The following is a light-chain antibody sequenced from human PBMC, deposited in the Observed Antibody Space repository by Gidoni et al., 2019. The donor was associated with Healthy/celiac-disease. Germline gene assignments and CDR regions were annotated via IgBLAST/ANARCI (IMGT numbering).Light chain of an antibody. V-gene: IGKV1-39*01. CDR1: QSISSY. Sequence: DIQMTQSPSSLSAPVGDRVTITCRASQSISSYLNWYQQKPGKAPKLLIYAASSLQSGVQSRFSGSGSGTDFTLTISSLQPEDFATYYCQQSYSTPMYTFGQGTKLEIK. J-gene: IGKJ2*01. CDR2: AAS. CDR3: QQSYSTPMYT.